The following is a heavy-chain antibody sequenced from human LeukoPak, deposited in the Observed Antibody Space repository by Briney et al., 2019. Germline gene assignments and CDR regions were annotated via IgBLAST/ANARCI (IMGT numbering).Heavy chain of an antibody. Sequence: SETLSLACTVSGGSISSYYWSWIRQPPGKGLEWIGYMYYSGSTNYNPSLKNRVTISVDTSKNQFSLKLSSVTAADTAVYYCASGSSTVKFYYGIDVWGRGTTVTVSS. V-gene: IGHV4-59*01. CDR2: MYYSGST. CDR3: ASGSSTVKFYYGIDV. D-gene: IGHD4-17*01. J-gene: IGHJ6*02. CDR1: GGSISSYY.